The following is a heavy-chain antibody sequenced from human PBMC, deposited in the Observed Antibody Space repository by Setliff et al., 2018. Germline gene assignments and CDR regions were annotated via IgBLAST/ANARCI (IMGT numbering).Heavy chain of an antibody. Sequence: ASVKVSCKPSGYTFTDYYIHWVRQAPGQGLEWMGWINPKNGDIFYAPKFAGRVTITRDTPISTVYMELSLLTSDDTAVYFCARRDGRGGYLGFDLWGQGTLVTVSS. J-gene: IGHJ4*02. CDR1: GYTFTDYY. CDR2: INPKNGDI. V-gene: IGHV1-2*07. CDR3: ARRDGRGGYLGFDL. D-gene: IGHD2-15*01.